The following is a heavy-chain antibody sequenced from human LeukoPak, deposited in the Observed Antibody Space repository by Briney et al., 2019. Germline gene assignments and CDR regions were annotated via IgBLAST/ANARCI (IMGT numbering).Heavy chain of an antibody. Sequence: SETLSLTCTVSGYSISSGYYWGWIRQPPGKGLEWIGSIYHSGSTYYNPSLKSRVTISVDTSKNQFSLKLSSVTAADTAVYYCARGGGDCSGGSCYSGSYFDYWGQGTLVTVSS. CDR3: ARGGGDCSGGSCYSGSYFDY. V-gene: IGHV4-38-2*02. J-gene: IGHJ4*02. CDR1: GYSISSGYY. D-gene: IGHD2-15*01. CDR2: IYHSGST.